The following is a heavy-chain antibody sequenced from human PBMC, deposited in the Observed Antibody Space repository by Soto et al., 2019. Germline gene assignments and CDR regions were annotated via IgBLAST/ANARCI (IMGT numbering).Heavy chain of an antibody. J-gene: IGHJ1*01. CDR3: TTDNMIGTTSPQFHY. V-gene: IGHV3-15*01. Sequence: GGSLRLSCAASGFTFTNAWMSWVRQAPGKGLAWVGRVKSKADGGAIHYAAPVKGRFTISGDESKNTLYLQMSNLKTEDTAIYFCTTDNMIGTTSPQFHYWGQGTLVTVSS. CDR2: VKSKADGGAI. D-gene: IGHD3-16*01. CDR1: GFTFTNAW.